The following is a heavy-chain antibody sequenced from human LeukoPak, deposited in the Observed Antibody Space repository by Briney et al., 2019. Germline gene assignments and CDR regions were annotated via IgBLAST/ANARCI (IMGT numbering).Heavy chain of an antibody. V-gene: IGHV4-59*01. D-gene: IGHD5-24*01. CDR2: IHYSGST. CDR1: GGSISDYY. CDR3: ARAGSRDGYKVGDYFDF. J-gene: IGHJ4*02. Sequence: SETLSLTCTVSGGSISDYYWSWIRQPPGKGLEWIAFIHYSGSTNYNLSLKSRVTISVDTSKNQFSLRLSSVTAADTAVYYCARAGSRDGYKVGDYFDFWGQGTLVTVSS.